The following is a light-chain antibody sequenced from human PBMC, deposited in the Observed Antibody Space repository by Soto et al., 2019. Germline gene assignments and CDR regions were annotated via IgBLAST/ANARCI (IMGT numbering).Light chain of an antibody. J-gene: IGLJ2*01. CDR2: GNS. V-gene: IGLV1-40*01. CDR1: SSNIGAGYD. CDR3: QSSYSSRSGVV. Sequence: QSVLTQPPSVSGAPGQTVTISCTGSSSNIGAGYDVHWYHQLPGTAPKLLIYGNSNRPSGVPDRFSGSKSGTSASLAITGGQGDEDEDDYCQSSYSSRSGVVFGGGTKLTVL.